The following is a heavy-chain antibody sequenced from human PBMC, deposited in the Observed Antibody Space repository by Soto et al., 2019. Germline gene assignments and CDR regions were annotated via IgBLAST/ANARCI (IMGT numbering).Heavy chain of an antibody. D-gene: IGHD6-13*01. CDR1: GGTFSTYT. J-gene: IGHJ3*02. Sequence: QVQLVQSGAEVKKPGSSVKISCKASGGTFSTYTIIRVGQAPGQGLEWMGRILPMLDITNSAQRFQGRVTITADKSTSTAYLELSSLRSEDTAVYYCTLGSWSAETFDIWGRGTMVTVSS. CDR2: ILPMLDIT. V-gene: IGHV1-69*02. CDR3: TLGSWSAETFDI.